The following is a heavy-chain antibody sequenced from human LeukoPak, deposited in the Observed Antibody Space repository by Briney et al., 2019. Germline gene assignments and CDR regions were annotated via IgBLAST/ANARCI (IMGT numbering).Heavy chain of an antibody. Sequence: SETLSLTCTVSGGTISSYYWSWIRQPAGKGLEWIGRIYTSGSTNYSSSLKSRVTMSVDTYKNQFSMKLSSVTAADTAVYYCARDLNWYSGYLFDYWGQGTLVTVSS. J-gene: IGHJ4*02. V-gene: IGHV4-4*07. CDR1: GGTISSYY. D-gene: IGHD5-12*01. CDR2: IYTSGST. CDR3: ARDLNWYSGYLFDY.